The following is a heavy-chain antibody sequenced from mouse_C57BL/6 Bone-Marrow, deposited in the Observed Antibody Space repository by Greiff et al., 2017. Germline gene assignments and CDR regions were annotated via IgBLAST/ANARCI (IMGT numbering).Heavy chain of an antibody. D-gene: IGHD1-1*01. CDR3: ARLELDGSSGDWYFDV. CDR1: GYTFTSYD. CDR2: IYPRDGST. J-gene: IGHJ1*03. Sequence: VQLQQSGPELVKPGASVKLSCKASGYTFTSYDINWVKQRPGQGLEWIGWIYPRDGSTKYNEKFKGKATLTVATSSSTAYMGLHSLTSEDSAYYFCARLELDGSSGDWYFDVWGTGTTVTVSS. V-gene: IGHV1-85*01.